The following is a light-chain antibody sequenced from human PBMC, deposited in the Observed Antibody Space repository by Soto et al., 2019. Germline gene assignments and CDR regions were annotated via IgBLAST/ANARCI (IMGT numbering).Light chain of an antibody. Sequence: EIVMTQSPATLSVSPGERVTLSCRASQSVSRFLAWYQQRPGQAPRLLIYDTSTRATGVPARFSGSGAGTEVSLTSSSLQSEDFAAYYCQQYDNWPQCTFGQWNKLEV. V-gene: IGKV3-15*01. CDR1: QSVSRF. J-gene: IGKJ2*02. CDR2: DTS. CDR3: QQYDNWPQCT.